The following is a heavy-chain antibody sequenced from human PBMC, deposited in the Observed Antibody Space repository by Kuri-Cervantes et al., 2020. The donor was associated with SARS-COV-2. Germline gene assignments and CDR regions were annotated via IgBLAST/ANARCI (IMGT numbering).Heavy chain of an antibody. Sequence: SETLSLTCTVSGGSISSGYYWGWIRQPPGKGLEWIGSIYHSGSTYYNPSLKSRVTISVDTSKNQFSLKLSSVTAADTAVYYCASILGRPMNSSSWIIYYYYMDVWGKGTTVTVSS. V-gene: IGHV4-38-2*02. CDR3: ASILGRPMNSSSWIIYYYYMDV. J-gene: IGHJ6*03. CDR2: IYHSGST. CDR1: GGSISSGYY. D-gene: IGHD6-13*01.